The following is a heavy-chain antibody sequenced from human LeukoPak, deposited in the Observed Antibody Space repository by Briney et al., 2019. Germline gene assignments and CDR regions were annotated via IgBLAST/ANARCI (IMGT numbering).Heavy chain of an antibody. CDR2: IGTAGDT. CDR3: ATSTGWRFDY. D-gene: IGHD6-19*01. J-gene: IGHJ4*02. CDR1: GFTFSDYD. Sequence: GGSLRLSCAASGFTFSDYDMHWVRQATGKGLEWVSAIGTAGDTYYTGSVKGRFTISRENAKNSLYLQMNSLRAEDTAVYYCATSTGWRFDYWGQGTLVTVSS. V-gene: IGHV3-13*01.